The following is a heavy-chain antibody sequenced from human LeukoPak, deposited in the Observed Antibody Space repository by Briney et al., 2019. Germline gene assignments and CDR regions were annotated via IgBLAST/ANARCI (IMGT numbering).Heavy chain of an antibody. CDR1: GVSISSYF. V-gene: IGHV4-59*08. J-gene: IGHJ3*02. CDR2: ISYSGNT. Sequence: SETLSLTCTVSGVSISSYFWSWIRQAPGTGMEWIGFISYSGNTEYNPSLKSRVTISQDTSKNQFSLKLISMTAADTAVYYCARSGLADAFEIWGQGTVVTVSS. CDR3: ARSGLADAFEI. D-gene: IGHD3-10*01.